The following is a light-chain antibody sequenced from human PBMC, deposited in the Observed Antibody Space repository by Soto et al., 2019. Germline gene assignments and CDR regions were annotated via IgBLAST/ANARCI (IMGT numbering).Light chain of an antibody. V-gene: IGKV3-20*01. CDR3: HQYCSSPYT. J-gene: IGKJ2*01. Sequence: DIVLTQSPGTLSLSPGERVTLSCRASQSVSSNYLAWYQQKPGHAPRLIIYGASSRATGIPYRFSGSGSGTDFTLAINSLELEDFAAYYCHQYCSSPYTFGQGTKLDI. CDR2: GAS. CDR1: QSVSSNY.